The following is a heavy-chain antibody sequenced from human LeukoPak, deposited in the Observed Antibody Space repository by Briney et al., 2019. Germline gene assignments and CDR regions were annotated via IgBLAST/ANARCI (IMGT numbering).Heavy chain of an antibody. Sequence: SVKVACKASGGTFSSYAISWVRQAPGQGLEWMGGIIPIFGTANYAQKFQGRVTITADESTSTAYMELSSLRSEDTAVYYCALTLDYDYVWGSYRRFDYWGQGTLVTVSS. CDR1: GGTFSSYA. CDR3: ALTLDYDYVWGSYRRFDY. V-gene: IGHV1-69*01. J-gene: IGHJ4*02. D-gene: IGHD3-16*02. CDR2: IIPIFGTA.